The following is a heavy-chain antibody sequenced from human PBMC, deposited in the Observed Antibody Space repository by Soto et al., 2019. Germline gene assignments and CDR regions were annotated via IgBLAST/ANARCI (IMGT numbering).Heavy chain of an antibody. CDR1: GFTFSSYA. Sequence: EVQLLESGGGLVQPGGSLRLSCAASGFTFSSYAMSWVRQAPGKGLEWVSAISGSGGSTYYADSVKGRFTISRDNSKNTLYLQVNSLRAEDTAVYYCAKEFTHYDFWSGYYTGAAFDIWGQGTMVTVSS. CDR2: ISGSGGST. D-gene: IGHD3-3*01. J-gene: IGHJ3*02. CDR3: AKEFTHYDFWSGYYTGAAFDI. V-gene: IGHV3-23*01.